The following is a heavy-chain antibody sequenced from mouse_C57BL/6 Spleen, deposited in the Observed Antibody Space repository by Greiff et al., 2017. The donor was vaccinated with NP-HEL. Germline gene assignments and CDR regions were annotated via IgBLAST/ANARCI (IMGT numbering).Heavy chain of an antibody. CDR3: TNYYGSLAY. V-gene: IGHV14-1*01. CDR1: GFNIKDYY. CDR2: IDPEDGDT. Sequence: VQLQQSGAERGRPGASVKLSCTASGFNIKDYYMHWVKQRPEQGLEWIGRIDPEDGDTEYAPKFQGKATMTADTSSNTAYLQLSSLTSEDTAVYYCTNYYGSLAYWGQGTLVTVSA. D-gene: IGHD1-1*01. J-gene: IGHJ3*01.